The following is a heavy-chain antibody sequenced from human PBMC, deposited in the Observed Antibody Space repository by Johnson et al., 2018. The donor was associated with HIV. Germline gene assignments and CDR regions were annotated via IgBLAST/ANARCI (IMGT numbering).Heavy chain of an antibody. D-gene: IGHD4-23*01. V-gene: IGHV3-11*04. Sequence: QMQLVESGGGLVKPGGSLRLSCVASGVIFSDYYMSWIRQAPGKGLEWVSYISSSGTTIYYADSVKGRFTISRENAKNSLYLQMNSLRAGDTAVYYCAREAQTHAFDIWGQGTMVTVSS. CDR3: AREAQTHAFDI. CDR2: ISSSGTTI. J-gene: IGHJ3*02. CDR1: GVIFSDYY.